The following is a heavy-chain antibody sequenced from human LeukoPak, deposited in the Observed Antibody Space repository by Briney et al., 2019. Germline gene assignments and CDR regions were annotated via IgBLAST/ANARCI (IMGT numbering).Heavy chain of an antibody. J-gene: IGHJ5*02. Sequence: PGRSLRLSCTASGFIFTSYGMHWVRRAPGKGLEWVAVISYDGTNKYYADAVKGRFTISRDNSKNTLYLQMNSLRAEDTAVYYCAKDLDGSGSYSAWFDPWGQGTLVTVSS. CDR1: GFIFTSYG. V-gene: IGHV3-30*18. D-gene: IGHD3-10*01. CDR3: AKDLDGSGSYSAWFDP. CDR2: ISYDGTNK.